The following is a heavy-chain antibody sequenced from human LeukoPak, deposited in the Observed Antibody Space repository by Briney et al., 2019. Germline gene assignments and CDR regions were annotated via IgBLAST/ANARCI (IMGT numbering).Heavy chain of an antibody. CDR2: TYYRSKWYN. D-gene: IGHD3-16*01. Sequence: SQTLSLTCAISGDSVSSNGATWNWIRLRQSPSRGLEWLGRTYYRSKWYNDYGESVRSRINIYPDTSGNQFSLQLNSVTPDDTAVYYCARLRGNSWFDSWGQGTLVTVSP. CDR3: ARLRGNSWFDS. V-gene: IGHV6-1*01. CDR1: GDSVSSNGAT. J-gene: IGHJ5*01.